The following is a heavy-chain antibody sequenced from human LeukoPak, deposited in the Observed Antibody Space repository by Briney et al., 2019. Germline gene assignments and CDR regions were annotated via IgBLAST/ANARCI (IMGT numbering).Heavy chain of an antibody. D-gene: IGHD1-26*01. J-gene: IGHJ3*02. CDR2: ISSSGSTI. Sequence: GGSLRLSCAASGFTFSDYYMSWIRQAPGRGLEWVSYISSSGSTIYYADSVKGRFTISRDNAKNSLYLQMNSLRAEDTAVYYCARAAGAFSKKWELPTDAFDIWGQGTMVTVSS. CDR1: GFTFSDYY. V-gene: IGHV3-11*04. CDR3: ARAAGAFSKKWELPTDAFDI.